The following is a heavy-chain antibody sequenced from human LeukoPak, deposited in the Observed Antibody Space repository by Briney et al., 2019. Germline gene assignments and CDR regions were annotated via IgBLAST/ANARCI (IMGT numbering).Heavy chain of an antibody. CDR2: IYHSGST. J-gene: IGHJ5*02. D-gene: IGHD3-10*01. CDR3: AREGGFGWFDP. CDR1: GGSISSGGYS. Sequence: SQTLSLTCAVSGGSISSGGYSWRWIRQPPGKGLEWIGYIYHSGSTYYNPSLKSRVTISVDRSKNQFSLKLSSVTAADTVVYYCAREGGFGWFDPWGQGTLVTVSS. V-gene: IGHV4-30-2*01.